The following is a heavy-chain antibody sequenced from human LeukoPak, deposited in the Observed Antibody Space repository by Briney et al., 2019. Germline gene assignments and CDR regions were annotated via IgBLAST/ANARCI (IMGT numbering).Heavy chain of an antibody. CDR3: AKDVIPYSSGWWSGDWGCAFDT. V-gene: IGHV4-39*07. J-gene: IGHJ3*02. CDR1: GGSISSSSYY. D-gene: IGHD6-19*01. CDR2: IYYSGST. Sequence: PSETLSLTCTVSGGSISSSSYYWGWIRQPPGKGLEWIGSIYYSGSTYYNPSLKSRVTISVDTSKNQFSLKLSSVTAADTAVYYCAKDVIPYSSGWWSGDWGCAFDTWGQGTMVTVSS.